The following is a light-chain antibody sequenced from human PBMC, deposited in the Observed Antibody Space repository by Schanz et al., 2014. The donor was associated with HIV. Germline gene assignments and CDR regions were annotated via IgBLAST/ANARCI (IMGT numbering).Light chain of an antibody. CDR1: SSDVGGYNR. CDR3: SSYGGGDTLL. CDR2: EVS. J-gene: IGLJ3*02. V-gene: IGLV2-18*02. Sequence: QSALTQPPSVSGSPGQLVTISCTGTSSDVGGYNRVSWFQQSPGTAPKLMIYEVSDRPSGVPVRFFGSKSGNTASLTISGLQTEDEADYYCSSYGGGDTLLFGGGTKLTV.